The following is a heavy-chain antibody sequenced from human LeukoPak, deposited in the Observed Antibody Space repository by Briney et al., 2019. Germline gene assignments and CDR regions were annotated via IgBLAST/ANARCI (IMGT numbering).Heavy chain of an antibody. CDR3: ATGNYSYGYNYFGS. Sequence: GASVEVSCKVSGYTLIEISMHWVRQSPGKGLDWMGGFDPGEGETIYAQKFQGRVTMTEDTSTDTAYMELSSLTSDDTAVYYCATGNYSYGYNYFGSWGQGTLVTVSS. CDR1: GYTLIEIS. J-gene: IGHJ4*02. V-gene: IGHV1-24*01. D-gene: IGHD5-18*01. CDR2: FDPGEGET.